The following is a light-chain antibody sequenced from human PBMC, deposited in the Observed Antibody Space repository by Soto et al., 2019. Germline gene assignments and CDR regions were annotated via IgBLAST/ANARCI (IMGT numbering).Light chain of an antibody. V-gene: IGKV1-5*03. CDR3: QQYNAYPLT. Sequence: DIQMTQSPSTLSASVGDSVTITCRASQSISPCLAWYQQKPGKAPTLLIYKASSLEGGVPSRFSGSGSGTDFNITISSLQPDDVATYYCQQYNAYPLTFGGGTTVEIK. J-gene: IGKJ4*01. CDR2: KAS. CDR1: QSISPC.